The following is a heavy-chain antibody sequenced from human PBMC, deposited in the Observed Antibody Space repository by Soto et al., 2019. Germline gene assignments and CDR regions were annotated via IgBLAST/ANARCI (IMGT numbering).Heavy chain of an antibody. CDR2: ISYDGSNK. D-gene: IGHD3-10*01. V-gene: IGHV3-30-3*01. CDR3: ARDHGSGSYYNDYYYYGMDV. Sequence: PGGSLRLSCAASGFTFSSYAMHWVRQAPGKGLEWVAVISYDGSNKYYADSVKGRFTISRDNSKNTLYLQMNSLRAEDTAVYYCARDHGSGSYYNDYYYYGMDVWGQGTTVTVS. CDR1: GFTFSSYA. J-gene: IGHJ6*02.